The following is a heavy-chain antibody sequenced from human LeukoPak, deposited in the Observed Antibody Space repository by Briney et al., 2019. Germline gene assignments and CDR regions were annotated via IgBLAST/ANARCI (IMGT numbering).Heavy chain of an antibody. J-gene: IGHJ6*02. CDR2: IYSGGST. D-gene: IGHD2-2*01. Sequence: GGSLRLSCAASGFTFSSYAMHWVRQAPGKGLEWVSVIYSGGSTYYADSVKGRFTISRDNSKNTLYLQMNSLRAEDTAVYYCAREDCSSTSCSGGYYYGMDVWGQGTTVTVSS. V-gene: IGHV3-53*01. CDR3: AREDCSSTSCSGGYYYGMDV. CDR1: GFTFSSYA.